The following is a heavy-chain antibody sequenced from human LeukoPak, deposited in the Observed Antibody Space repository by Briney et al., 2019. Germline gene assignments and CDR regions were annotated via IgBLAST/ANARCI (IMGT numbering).Heavy chain of an antibody. J-gene: IGHJ5*02. CDR1: GYTLTELS. CDR3: ATSGYCSGGSCYSIDP. Sequence: ASVKVSCTVSGYTLTELSMHWVRQAPGKGLEWMGGFDPEDGETIYAQKFQGRVTMTEDTSTDTAYMELSSLRSEDTAVYYCATSGYCSGGSCYSIDPWGQGTLVTVSS. V-gene: IGHV1-24*01. CDR2: FDPEDGET. D-gene: IGHD2-15*01.